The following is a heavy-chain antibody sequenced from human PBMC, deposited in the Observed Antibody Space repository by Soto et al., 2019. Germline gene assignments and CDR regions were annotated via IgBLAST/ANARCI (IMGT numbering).Heavy chain of an antibody. Sequence: GASVKVSCKASGYSFTDYHIHWVRQAPGQGLEWLGRINPKSGGTSTAQKFQGWVTMTRDTSLDIVHMDLSGLTSDDPAVYYCARDTRGTRGFDEMDFWGQGTTVTVSS. D-gene: IGHD2-2*01. J-gene: IGHJ6*02. V-gene: IGHV1-2*04. CDR1: GYSFTDYH. CDR3: ARDTRGTRGFDEMDF. CDR2: INPKSGGT.